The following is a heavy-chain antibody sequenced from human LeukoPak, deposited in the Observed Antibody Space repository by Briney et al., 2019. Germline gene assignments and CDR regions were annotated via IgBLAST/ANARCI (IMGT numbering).Heavy chain of an antibody. CDR3: ARVGYCGGDCAHHFDY. D-gene: IGHD2-21*02. CDR1: GFTFSSYG. Sequence: GGSLRLSCAASGFTFSSYGMHWVRQAPGKGLEWVAFIRYDGSNKYYADSVKGRFTISRDNSKNTLYLQMNSLRAEDTAVYYCARVGYCGGDCAHHFDYWGQGTLVTVSS. J-gene: IGHJ4*02. CDR2: IRYDGSNK. V-gene: IGHV3-30*02.